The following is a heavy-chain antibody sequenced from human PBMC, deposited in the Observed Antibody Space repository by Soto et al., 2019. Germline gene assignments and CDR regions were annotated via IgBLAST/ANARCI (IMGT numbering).Heavy chain of an antibody. V-gene: IGHV3-33*06. CDR2: IFRDGNTK. D-gene: IGHD3-10*01. CDR3: TNWRARFNFDY. J-gene: IGHJ4*02. Sequence: QVQLAESGGGVVQPGGSLTLSCAASGFSFSNYGMHWVRQAPGKGLEWVAAIFRDGNTKQYADSVKGRFSVSRDNSKNTLYLQMNSLRTEDTAVYYCTNWRARFNFDYWGQGALVTVSS. CDR1: GFSFSNYG.